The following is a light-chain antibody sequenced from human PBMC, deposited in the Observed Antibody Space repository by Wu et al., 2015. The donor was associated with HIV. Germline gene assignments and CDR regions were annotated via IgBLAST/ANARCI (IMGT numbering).Light chain of an antibody. J-gene: IGKJ4*01. V-gene: IGKV3-15*01. CDR1: QSINNN. Sequence: ERVMTQAPASLSVSPGERVSLSCKASQSINNNLAWYQQKPGQPPRLLIYGASTRATSVPARFSGSGSGTEFTLTISSLEPEDFAVYYCQQRSNWPRTFGGGTKVEIK. CDR2: GAS. CDR3: QQRSNWPRT.